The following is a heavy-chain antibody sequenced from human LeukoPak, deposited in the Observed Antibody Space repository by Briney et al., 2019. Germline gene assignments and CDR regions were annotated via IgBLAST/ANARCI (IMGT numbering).Heavy chain of an antibody. CDR2: INSDGSST. V-gene: IGHV3-74*01. Sequence: GGSLRLSCAASGFTFSSYWMHWVRQAPGKGLMWVSRINSDGSSTSYADSVKGRFTISRDNAKNTLYLQMNSLRAEDTAVYYCARERVKSPNWFDPWGQGTLVTVSS. CDR1: GFTFSSYW. CDR3: ARERVKSPNWFDP. D-gene: IGHD3-3*01. J-gene: IGHJ5*02.